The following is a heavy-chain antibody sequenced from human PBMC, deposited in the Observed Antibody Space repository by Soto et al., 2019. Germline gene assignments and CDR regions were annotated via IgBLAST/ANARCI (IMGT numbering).Heavy chain of an antibody. CDR3: AREPRLLWFGESTKYFDP. V-gene: IGHV4-34*01. CDR1: GGSFSGYY. Sequence: QVQLQQWGAGLLKPSETLSLTCAVYGGSFSGYYWSWIRQPPGKGLEWIGEINHSGSTNYNPSLKSRVTISVDTSKNQFSLKLSSVTAADTAVYYCAREPRLLWFGESTKYFDPWGQGTLVTVSS. CDR2: INHSGST. D-gene: IGHD3-10*01. J-gene: IGHJ5*02.